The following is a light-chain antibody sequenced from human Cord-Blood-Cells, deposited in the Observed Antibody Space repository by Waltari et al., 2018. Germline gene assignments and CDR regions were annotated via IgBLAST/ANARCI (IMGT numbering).Light chain of an antibody. J-gene: IGLJ1*01. CDR1: SSDVGSYNL. Sequence: QSALTPPASVSGSPGQSITISCTGTSSDVGSYNLFPWYQQHPGKAPKLMIYEGSKRPSGVSNRFSGSKSGNTASLTISGLQAEDEADYYCCSYAGSSTYVFGTGTKVTVL. CDR3: CSYAGSSTYV. CDR2: EGS. V-gene: IGLV2-23*01.